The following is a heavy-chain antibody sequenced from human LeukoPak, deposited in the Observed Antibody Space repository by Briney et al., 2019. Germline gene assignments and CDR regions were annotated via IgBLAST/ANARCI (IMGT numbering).Heavy chain of an antibody. CDR3: AKDRSPVGATPIDY. D-gene: IGHD1-26*01. V-gene: IGHV3-21*04. J-gene: IGHJ4*02. CDR1: GFTFSSYS. Sequence: GGSLRLSCAASGFTFSSYSMNWVRQAPGKGLEWVSSISSSSSYIYYADSVKGRFTISRDNAKNSLYLQMNSLRAEDTALYYCAKDRSPVGATPIDYWGQGTLVTVSS. CDR2: ISSSSSYI.